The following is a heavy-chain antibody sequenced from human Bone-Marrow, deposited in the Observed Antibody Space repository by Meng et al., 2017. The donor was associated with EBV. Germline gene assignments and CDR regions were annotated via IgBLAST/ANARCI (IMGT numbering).Heavy chain of an antibody. CDR2: IYWDDDK. CDR1: GFSLTTSGVG. J-gene: IGHJ4*02. V-gene: IGHV2-5*02. Sequence: QTTLNESGPTLVKPTQTLTLTCTFSGFSLTTSGVGVGWIRQPPGKALEWLALIYWDDDKRYSPSLKNRLTITKDTSKNQVVLTMTNMDPVDTATYYCARYYGSGSYYNPTDFWGQGTLVTVSS. CDR3: ARYYGSGSYYNPTDF. D-gene: IGHD3-10*01.